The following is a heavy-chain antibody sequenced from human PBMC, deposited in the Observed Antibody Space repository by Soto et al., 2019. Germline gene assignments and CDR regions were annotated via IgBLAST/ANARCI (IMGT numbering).Heavy chain of an antibody. Sequence: QVQLVQSGAEVKKPGSSVKVSCKASGGTFSSYTISWVRQAPGQGLEWMGRIIPILGIANYAQKFQGRVTITADKSTSKAYMELSSLRSEDTAVYYCARDGGHYDILTGYYNAIYYYYGMDVWGQGTTVTVSS. CDR2: IIPILGIA. J-gene: IGHJ6*02. CDR1: GGTFSSYT. D-gene: IGHD3-9*01. CDR3: ARDGGHYDILTGYYNAIYYYYGMDV. V-gene: IGHV1-69*08.